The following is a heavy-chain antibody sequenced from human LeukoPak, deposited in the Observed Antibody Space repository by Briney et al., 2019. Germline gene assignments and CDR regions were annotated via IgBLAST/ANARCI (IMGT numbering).Heavy chain of an antibody. CDR2: ISSSGTTT. Sequence: GGSLRLSCAASGFTFSSYEMNWVRQAPGKGLEWVSYISSSGTTTYYADSVKGRFTISRDNAKNSLYLQMNSLRAEDTAVYYCARDREGYYTDYWGQGTLVTVSS. V-gene: IGHV3-48*03. J-gene: IGHJ4*02. D-gene: IGHD3-22*01. CDR3: ARDREGYYTDY. CDR1: GFTFSSYE.